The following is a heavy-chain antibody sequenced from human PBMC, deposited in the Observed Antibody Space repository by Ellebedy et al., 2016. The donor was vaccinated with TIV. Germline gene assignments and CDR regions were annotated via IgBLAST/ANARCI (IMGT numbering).Heavy chain of an antibody. CDR1: GFTFSNYA. Sequence: GGSLRLXXAASGFTFSNYAMSWVRQAPGKGLEWVSAISGSGGSTYYADSVKGRFTISRDNSKNTLYLQMNSLRAEDTAVYYCAKDGGGYEPGYWGQGTLVTVSS. CDR3: AKDGGGYEPGY. V-gene: IGHV3-23*01. CDR2: ISGSGGST. D-gene: IGHD3-16*01. J-gene: IGHJ4*02.